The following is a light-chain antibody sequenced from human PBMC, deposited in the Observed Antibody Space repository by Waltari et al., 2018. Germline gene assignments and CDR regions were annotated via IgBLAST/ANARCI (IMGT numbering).Light chain of an antibody. J-gene: IGLJ1*01. CDR1: NIGRES. CDR3: QVWDGSSDHYV. Sequence: SYVLTQPPSVSVAPGQPARITCGGHNIGRESVHWYQQKPGQAPVLVVYNDSDRPSGIPDRFSGSNSGNTATLTISRVEAGDEADYYCQVWDGSSDHYVFGTGTTVTVL. V-gene: IGLV3-21*02. CDR2: NDS.